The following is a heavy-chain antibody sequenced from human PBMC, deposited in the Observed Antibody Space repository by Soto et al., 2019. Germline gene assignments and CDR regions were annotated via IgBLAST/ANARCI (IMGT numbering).Heavy chain of an antibody. CDR1: GNGLTELF. J-gene: IGHJ6*02. CDR3: ARECRLSGSYYLNYYYYYGMDV. V-gene: IGHV1-18*01. Sequence: GAPVKVSSKNSGNGLTELFMDWGRQAPGQRVEWMGWISAYNGNTNYAQKLQGRVTMTTDTSTSTAYMELRSLRSDDTAVYYCARECRLSGSYYLNYYYYYGMDVWGQGTTVTVSS. D-gene: IGHD3-10*01. CDR2: ISAYNGNT.